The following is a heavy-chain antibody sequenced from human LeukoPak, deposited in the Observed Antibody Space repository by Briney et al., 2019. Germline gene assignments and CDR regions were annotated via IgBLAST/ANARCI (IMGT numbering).Heavy chain of an antibody. J-gene: IGHJ6*02. CDR1: GGSISSYY. Sequence: SETLSLTCAVSGGSISSYYCSWIRKSPGKGLEWIGYINYSGNTAYNPSLKSRATISVDTPKNQFSLKLSSVTAADAAVYYCASHGLSTGGYYIMDVWGQGTTVTVSS. CDR3: ASHGLSTGGYYIMDV. CDR2: INYSGNT. V-gene: IGHV4-59*08. D-gene: IGHD4-17*01.